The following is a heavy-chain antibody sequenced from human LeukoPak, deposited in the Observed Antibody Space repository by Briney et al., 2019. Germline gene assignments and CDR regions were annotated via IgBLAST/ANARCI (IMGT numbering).Heavy chain of an antibody. J-gene: IGHJ3*02. Sequence: SETLSLTCTVSGGSISSYYWSWIRQPPGKGLEWIGYIYYSGSTNYNPSLKSRVTISVATSKNQFSLKLSSVTAADTAVYHCARDREGMVASGIWGQGTMVTVSS. CDR1: GGSISSYY. V-gene: IGHV4-59*01. CDR3: ARDREGMVASGI. D-gene: IGHD3-10*01. CDR2: IYYSGST.